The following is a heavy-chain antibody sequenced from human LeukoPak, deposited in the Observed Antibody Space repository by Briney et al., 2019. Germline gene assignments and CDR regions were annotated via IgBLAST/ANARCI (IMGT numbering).Heavy chain of an antibody. Sequence: TGGSLRLSCAASGFTFDDYAMHWFRQPPGKGWGGASLISGDGGSTYYADSVKGRFTISRDNSKNSLYLQMNSLRTEDTALYYCARRHDYGGNSGGFDYWGQGTLVTVSS. J-gene: IGHJ4*02. D-gene: IGHD4-23*01. CDR2: ISGDGGST. CDR1: GFTFDDYA. V-gene: IGHV3-43*02. CDR3: ARRHDYGGNSGGFDY.